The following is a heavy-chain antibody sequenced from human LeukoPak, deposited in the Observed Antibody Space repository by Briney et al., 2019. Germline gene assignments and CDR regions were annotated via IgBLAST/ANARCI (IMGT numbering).Heavy chain of an antibody. CDR2: TYYSGST. CDR3: ARPIGGYYYTAFDI. V-gene: IGHV4-30-4*01. CDR1: GGSISSGDYY. J-gene: IGHJ3*02. Sequence: SETLSLTCTVSGGSISSGDYYWSWIRQPPGKGLEWIGYTYYSGSTYYNPSLKSRVTISVDTSKNQFSLKLSSVTAADTAVYYCARPIGGYYYTAFDIWGQGTMVTVSS. D-gene: IGHD3-22*01.